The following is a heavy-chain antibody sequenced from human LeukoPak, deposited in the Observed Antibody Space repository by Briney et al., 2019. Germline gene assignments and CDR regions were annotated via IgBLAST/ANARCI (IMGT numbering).Heavy chain of an antibody. J-gene: IGHJ4*02. CDR2: IIPIFGTA. Sequence: SVKVSCKASGDTFSSYAISWVRQAPGQGLEWMGGIIPIFGTANYAQKFQGRVTITTDESTSTAYMELSSLRSEDTAVYYCATERTIFGVVAFDYWGQGTLVTVSS. CDR1: GDTFSSYA. CDR3: ATERTIFGVVAFDY. D-gene: IGHD3-3*01. V-gene: IGHV1-69*05.